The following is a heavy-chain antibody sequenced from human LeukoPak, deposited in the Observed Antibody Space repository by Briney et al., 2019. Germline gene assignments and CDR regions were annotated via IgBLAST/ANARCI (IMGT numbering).Heavy chain of an antibody. V-gene: IGHV3-64*01. J-gene: IGHJ4*02. CDR1: GFTFSSYG. CDR3: ARDRSSGWYYYFDY. CDR2: ISSNGGST. D-gene: IGHD6-19*01. Sequence: GGSLRLSCAASGFTFSSYGMHWVRQAPGKGLEYVSAISSNGGSTYYANSVKGRFTISRDNSKNTLYLQMGSLRAEDMAVYYCARDRSSGWYYYFDYWGQGTLVTVSS.